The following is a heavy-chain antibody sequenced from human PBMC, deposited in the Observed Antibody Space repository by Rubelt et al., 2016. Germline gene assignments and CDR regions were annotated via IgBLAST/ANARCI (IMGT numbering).Heavy chain of an antibody. CDR3: ARDLASRRVDY. V-gene: IGHV1-2*02. Sequence: EWMGWINPNSGGTNYAQKFQGRVTMTRDTSISTAYMELSRLRSDDTAVYYCARDLASRRVDYWGQGTLVTVSS. J-gene: IGHJ4*02. CDR2: INPNSGGT.